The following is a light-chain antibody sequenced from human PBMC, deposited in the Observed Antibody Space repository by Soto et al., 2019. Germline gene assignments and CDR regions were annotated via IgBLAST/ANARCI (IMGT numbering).Light chain of an antibody. CDR1: QSVSSSY. J-gene: IGKJ2*01. CDR3: QQYGTSPFT. CDR2: LAS. Sequence: EIVLTQSPGTLSLSPGERATLSCRASQSVSSSYLAWYQQKPGQAPRLLIYLASSRATGVPDRFSGSGSGKDFILTISRLEAEDFAVDYCQQYGTSPFTFGQGTMLEIK. V-gene: IGKV3-20*01.